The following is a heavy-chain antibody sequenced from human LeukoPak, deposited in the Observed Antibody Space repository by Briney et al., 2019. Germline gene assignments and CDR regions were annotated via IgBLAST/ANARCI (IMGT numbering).Heavy chain of an antibody. CDR2: INHSGST. D-gene: IGHD2-15*01. V-gene: IGHV4-34*01. Sequence: SETLSLTCAVYGGSFSGYYWSWIRQPPGEGLEWIGEINHSGSTNYNPSLKSRVTISVDTSKNQFSLKLSSATAADTAVYYCASQGKDCSGGSCYSGVRYFDYWGQGTLVTVSS. CDR1: GGSFSGYY. J-gene: IGHJ4*02. CDR3: ASQGKDCSGGSCYSGVRYFDY.